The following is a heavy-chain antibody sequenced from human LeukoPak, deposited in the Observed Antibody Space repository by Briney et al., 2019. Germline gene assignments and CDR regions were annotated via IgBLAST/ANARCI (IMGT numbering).Heavy chain of an antibody. Sequence: SETLSLTCAVYGGSFSGYYWSWIRQPPGKGLEWIGEINHSGSTNYNPSLKSRATISVDTSKNQFSLKLSSVTAADTAVYYCARESIYSDYWGQGTLVTVSS. D-gene: IGHD6-6*01. J-gene: IGHJ4*02. CDR1: GGSFSGYY. V-gene: IGHV4-34*01. CDR2: INHSGST. CDR3: ARESIYSDY.